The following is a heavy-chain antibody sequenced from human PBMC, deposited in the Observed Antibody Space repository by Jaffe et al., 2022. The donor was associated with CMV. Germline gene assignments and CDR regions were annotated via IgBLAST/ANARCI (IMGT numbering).Heavy chain of an antibody. J-gene: IGHJ4*02. CDR2: ISSSSSYI. CDR3: ARDLSGYDRGGYFDY. Sequence: EVQLVESGGGLVKPGGSLRLSCAASGFTFSSYSMNWVRQAPGKGLEWVSSISSSSSYIYYADSVKGRFTISRDNAKNSLYLQMNSLRAEDTAVYYCARDLSGYDRGGYFDYWGQGTLVTVSS. V-gene: IGHV3-21*01. D-gene: IGHD5-12*01. CDR1: GFTFSSYS.